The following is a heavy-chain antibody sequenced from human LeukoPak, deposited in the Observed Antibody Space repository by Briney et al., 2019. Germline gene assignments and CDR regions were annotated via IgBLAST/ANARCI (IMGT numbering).Heavy chain of an antibody. V-gene: IGHV3-48*03. CDR2: TSSGDRTI. Sequence: GGSLRLSCAASGYTFSFYEMNWVRQAPGKGLEWISYTSSGDRTIYYADSVRGRFTISRDNAKKSLYLQMNGLRAEDTAVYYCARAVTWIDPWGQGTQVTVSS. CDR1: GYTFSFYE. CDR3: ARAVTWIDP. J-gene: IGHJ5*02.